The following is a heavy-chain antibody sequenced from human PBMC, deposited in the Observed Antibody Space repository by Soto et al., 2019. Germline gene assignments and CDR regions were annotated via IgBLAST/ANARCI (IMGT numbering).Heavy chain of an antibody. V-gene: IGHV1-3*01. J-gene: IGHJ6*02. CDR2: INAGNGNT. CDR3: ARDPKDSSPYYHHYYYAMDV. Sequence: QIQLMQSGAEVKKPGASVKVSCKASGYTFTSYGIHWVRQAPGQRLEWTGWINAGNGNTKYSEKFQGRVTMTRDTSAITSYLELSSLRCEDTAVYYCARDPKDSSPYYHHYYYAMDVRGQGTTVTVSS. CDR1: GYTFTSYG. D-gene: IGHD3-22*01.